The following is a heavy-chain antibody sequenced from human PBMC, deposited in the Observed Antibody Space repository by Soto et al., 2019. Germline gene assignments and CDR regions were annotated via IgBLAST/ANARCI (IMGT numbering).Heavy chain of an antibody. Sequence: SETLSLTYAVSGYSISSGYYWGWLRQPPGKGLEWIGSIYYGGSTYYNPSLNSRVTLSIDMTNNHVSLILNSVTAADTAVYYCARVGPWVPYYYDSSPYTFENWFDPWGQGTLVTVSS. CDR3: ARVGPWVPYYYDSSPYTFENWFDP. CDR2: IYYGGST. V-gene: IGHV4-38-2*01. D-gene: IGHD3-22*01. J-gene: IGHJ5*02. CDR1: GYSISSGYY.